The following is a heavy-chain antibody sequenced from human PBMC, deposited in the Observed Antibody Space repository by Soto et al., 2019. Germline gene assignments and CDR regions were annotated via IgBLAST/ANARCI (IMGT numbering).Heavy chain of an antibody. Sequence: LRLSCAASGFTFSSYGMHWVRQAPGKGLEWVAVIWYDGSNKYYADSVKGRFTISRDNANNSVYLQMDSLRAEDTALYYCTRAAWFPYLSFYWGQGALVTVSS. CDR3: TRAAWFPYLSFY. V-gene: IGHV3-33*01. D-gene: IGHD3-10*01. CDR2: IWYDGSNK. CDR1: GFTFSSYG. J-gene: IGHJ4*02.